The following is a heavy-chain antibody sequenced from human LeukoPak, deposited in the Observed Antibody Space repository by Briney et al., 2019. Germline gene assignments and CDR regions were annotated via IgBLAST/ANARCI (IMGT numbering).Heavy chain of an antibody. D-gene: IGHD3-10*01. CDR1: GFTFSSYE. J-gene: IGHJ4*02. Sequence: GGSLRLSCAASGFTFSSYEMNWVRQAPGKGLEWVSAITATCSSTHDADSVQGRFTISRDNSKNTLYLQMNSLRPEDTAIYYCAKLFESGTYNNFFHYWGQGTLVSVFS. CDR2: ITATCSST. V-gene: IGHV3-23*01. CDR3: AKLFESGTYNNFFHY.